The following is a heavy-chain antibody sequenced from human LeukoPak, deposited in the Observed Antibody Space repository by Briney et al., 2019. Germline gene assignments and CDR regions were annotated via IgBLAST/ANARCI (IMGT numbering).Heavy chain of an antibody. CDR3: ARDPYYYDRSGYYEGSGMDV. D-gene: IGHD3-22*01. Sequence: GGSLRLSCAASGFTFSSYWMHWVRQVPGKGLVWVSRINTDGSSTGYADSVKGRFTISRDNAKNTLYLQMNSLRAEDTAVYYCARDPYYYDRSGYYEGSGMDVWGQGTTVTVSS. CDR1: GFTFSSYW. CDR2: INTDGSST. V-gene: IGHV3-74*01. J-gene: IGHJ6*02.